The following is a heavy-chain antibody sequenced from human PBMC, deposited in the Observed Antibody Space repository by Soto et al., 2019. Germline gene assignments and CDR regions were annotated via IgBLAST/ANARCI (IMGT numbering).Heavy chain of an antibody. J-gene: IGHJ4*02. D-gene: IGHD1-26*01. V-gene: IGHV3-7*04. CDR3: SGGVGDAF. Sequence: EVHLVESGGGLVQTGGSLRLSCAIFESTVSRDWMNWVRQAPGKGLEWVAHINQDGSEKYYVDSVKGRFTISRDNAKKSLYLQMNSLIPANTAMYYFSGGVGDAFWGQGTLVTVSS. CDR1: ESTVSRDW. CDR2: INQDGSEK.